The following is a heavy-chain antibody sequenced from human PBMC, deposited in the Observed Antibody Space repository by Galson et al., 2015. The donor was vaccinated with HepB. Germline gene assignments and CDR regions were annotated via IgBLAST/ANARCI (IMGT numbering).Heavy chain of an antibody. V-gene: IGHV1-46*03. J-gene: IGHJ3*02. Sequence: SVKVSCKASGYTFTTYFVHWVRQAPGQGLEWMGLIHPSGGSTTYAQKFQGRVTMTRDTSTSTLYMELSTLRSEDTAVYYCASCSSTSCYAGDDAFGIWGQGTMVTVSS. CDR2: IHPSGGST. CDR3: ASCSSTSCYAGDDAFGI. CDR1: GYTFTTYF. D-gene: IGHD2-2*01.